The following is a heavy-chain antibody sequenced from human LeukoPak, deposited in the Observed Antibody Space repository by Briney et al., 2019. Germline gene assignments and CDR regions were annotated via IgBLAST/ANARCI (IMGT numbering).Heavy chain of an antibody. V-gene: IGHV3-30*02. Sequence: GGSLRLSCTASGFTFRNFGAHWVRRPPGKGLEWVAFMRYDGSEKSYADSVKGRFTISRDISRNTLFLHMNSLRLEDTAVYYCAKIFAYYYMDVWGKGTTVTVSS. CDR3: AKIFAYYYMDV. CDR2: MRYDGSEK. CDR1: GFTFRNFG. J-gene: IGHJ6*03. D-gene: IGHD3-3*01.